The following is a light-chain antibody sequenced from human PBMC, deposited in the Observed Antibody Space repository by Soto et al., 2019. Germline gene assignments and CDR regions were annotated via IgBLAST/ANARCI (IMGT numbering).Light chain of an antibody. CDR1: SSDVGAYDF. V-gene: IGLV2-14*03. J-gene: IGLJ1*01. CDR3: SSYTTSSTRV. CDR2: EVR. Sequence: QSALTQTASVSGSPGQSITISCTGTSSDVGAYDFVSWYQQHPDKAPKLMIYEVRNRPSGVSNRFSGSKSVNTATLTISGLQAEDEADYYCSSYTTSSTRVFGTGTKLTVL.